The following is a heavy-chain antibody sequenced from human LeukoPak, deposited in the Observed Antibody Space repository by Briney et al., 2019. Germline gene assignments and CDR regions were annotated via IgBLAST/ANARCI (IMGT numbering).Heavy chain of an antibody. CDR2: TYYRSKWYN. Sequence: SQTLSLTCAISGDSVSSNSAAWNWIRQSPSRGLEWLGRTYYRSKWYNDYAVSVKSRITINPDTSKNQFSLQLNSVTPEDTAVYYCARDGWYCSSTSCPSYNWFDPRGQGTPVTVSS. V-gene: IGHV6-1*01. D-gene: IGHD2-2*01. J-gene: IGHJ5*02. CDR1: GDSVSSNSAA. CDR3: ARDGWYCSSTSCPSYNWFDP.